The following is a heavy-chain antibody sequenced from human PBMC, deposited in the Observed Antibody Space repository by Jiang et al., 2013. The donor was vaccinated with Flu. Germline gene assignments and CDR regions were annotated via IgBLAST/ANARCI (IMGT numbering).Heavy chain of an antibody. CDR3: AKDETGYYSSGWYWLDP. V-gene: IGHV3-30*02. CDR1: GFTFSSYG. J-gene: IGHJ5*02. D-gene: IGHD6-19*01. CDR2: IRSDGSNK. Sequence: GVVQPGGSLRLSCAASGFTFSSYGMHWVRQAPGKGLEWVAFIRSDGSNKYYADSVTGRLTISRDNSKNTLSLQMNSLRAEDTAVYYCAKDETGYYSSGWYWLDPWGQGTLVTVSS.